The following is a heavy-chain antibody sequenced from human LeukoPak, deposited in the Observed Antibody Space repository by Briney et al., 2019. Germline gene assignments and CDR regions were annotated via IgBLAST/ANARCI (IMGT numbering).Heavy chain of an antibody. CDR1: GFTFSTYA. J-gene: IGHJ4*02. D-gene: IGHD5-12*01. Sequence: GGSLRLSCAASGFTFSTYAMSWVRQAPGKGLEWVSGINADDFRTYYADSVKGRFTISRDNAKNSLYLQMNSLRDEDTAVYYCARDTAQYSGYDITFDYWGQGTLVTVSS. CDR2: INADDFRT. CDR3: ARDTAQYSGYDITFDY. V-gene: IGHV3-23*01.